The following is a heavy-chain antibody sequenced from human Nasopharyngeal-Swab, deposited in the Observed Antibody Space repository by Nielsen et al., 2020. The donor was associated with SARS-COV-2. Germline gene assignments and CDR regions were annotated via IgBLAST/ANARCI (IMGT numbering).Heavy chain of an antibody. V-gene: IGHV3-30-3*01. J-gene: IGHJ6*02. CDR3: ARAPGDGMDV. Sequence: WIRQPPGKGLEWVAVISYDGSNKYYADSVKGRFTISRDNSKNTLYLQVNSLRAEDTAVYYCARAPGDGMDVWGQGTTVTVSS. CDR2: ISYDGSNK.